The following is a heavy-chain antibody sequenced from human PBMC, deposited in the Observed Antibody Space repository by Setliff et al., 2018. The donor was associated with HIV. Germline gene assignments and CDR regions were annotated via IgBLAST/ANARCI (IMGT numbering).Heavy chain of an antibody. CDR1: GFTFSSYS. Sequence: GGSLRLSCAASGFTFSSYSMNWVRQAPGKGLECVSSISSSSSYIYYADSAKGRFTISRDNAKNSLYLQMNSLRAEDTAVYYCVTDGPGTHGPADYWGQGTLVTVSS. CDR2: ISSSSSYI. V-gene: IGHV3-21*01. J-gene: IGHJ4*02. CDR3: VTDGPGTHGPADY.